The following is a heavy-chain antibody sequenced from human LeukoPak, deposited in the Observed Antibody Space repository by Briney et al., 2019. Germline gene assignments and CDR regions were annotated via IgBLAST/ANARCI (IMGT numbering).Heavy chain of an antibody. V-gene: IGHV4-59*01. CDR3: ARAQYDSSGYLFDY. J-gene: IGHJ4*02. CDR1: GGSISSYY. Sequence: PSETLSLTCTVSGGSISSYYWSWIRQPPGKGLEWIGYIYYSGSTNYNPSLKSRVTISVDTSKNQFSLKLSSVTAADTAVYYCARAQYDSSGYLFDYWGQGTLVTVSS. CDR2: IYYSGST. D-gene: IGHD3-22*01.